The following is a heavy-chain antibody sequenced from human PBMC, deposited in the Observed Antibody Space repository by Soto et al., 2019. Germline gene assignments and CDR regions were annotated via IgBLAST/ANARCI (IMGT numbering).Heavy chain of an antibody. CDR1: GFTFSMYA. CDR2: ISGSGGST. V-gene: IGHV3-23*01. D-gene: IGHD4-4*01. J-gene: IGHJ4*02. CDR3: AKIGDGYNNPDFDY. Sequence: GSLRLSGAASGFTFSMYAMRGVGQSGGKGLEWVSAISGSGGSTYYADSVKGRFTISRDNSKNTLYLQMNSLRAEDTAVYYCAKIGDGYNNPDFDYWGQGTLVTVSS.